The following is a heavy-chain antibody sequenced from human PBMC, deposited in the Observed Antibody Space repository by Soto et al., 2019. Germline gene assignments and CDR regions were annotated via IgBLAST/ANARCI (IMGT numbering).Heavy chain of an antibody. CDR1: VFRFFSYT. V-gene: IGHV3-21*01. Sequence: PGWSLRLSCACSVFRFFSYTVTWVRQATGKGLEWVSSISSDNKYIYYADSVKGRFTISRDNAKSSLFLQMNSLRADDTAVYYCPRSPRSITGPPAWGAQKDYWGQRAL. CDR3: PRSPRSITGPPAWGAQKDY. J-gene: IGHJ4*02. D-gene: IGHD1-20*01. CDR2: ISSDNKYI.